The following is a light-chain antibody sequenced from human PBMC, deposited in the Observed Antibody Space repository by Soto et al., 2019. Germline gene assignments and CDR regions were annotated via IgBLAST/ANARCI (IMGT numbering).Light chain of an antibody. CDR2: DVS. J-gene: IGLJ2*01. Sequence: QSALTQPASVSGSPGQSITISCTGTSSDVGAYNSVSWYQLHPGKAPKLMIYDVSNRPSGVSNRFSGSKSGNTASLTIYGLQAEDEDDYYCSSDTISSTLVVLGGGTKVTVL. CDR1: SSDVGAYNS. CDR3: SSDTISSTLVV. V-gene: IGLV2-14*03.